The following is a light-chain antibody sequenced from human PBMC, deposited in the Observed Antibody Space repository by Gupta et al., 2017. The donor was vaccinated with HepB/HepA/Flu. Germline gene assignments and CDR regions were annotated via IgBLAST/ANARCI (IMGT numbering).Light chain of an antibody. J-gene: IGKJ5*01. Sequence: DVVSSHCLLSPPLSPVQSAPPSCRASQSLKNNNVNTHLNWFHQRPGQSPRRLIYQVSNWDSGVPDRFTGGGSGTEFTLNISRVEDDDVGVFYCMQDTKWPPVTFGQGTQVEIK. CDR3: MQDTKWPPVT. CDR1: QSLKNNNVNTH. CDR2: QVS. V-gene: IGKV2D-30*01.